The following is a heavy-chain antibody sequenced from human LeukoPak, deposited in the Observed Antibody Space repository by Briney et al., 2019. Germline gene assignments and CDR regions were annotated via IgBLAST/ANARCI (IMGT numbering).Heavy chain of an antibody. CDR2: MNPNSGNT. Sequence: ASVKVSCKASGGTFSSYAINWVRQATGQGLEWMGWMNPNSGNTGYAQKFQGRVTMTRNTSISTAYMELSSLRSEDTAVYYCASGGPPNAFDIWGQGTMVTVSS. J-gene: IGHJ3*02. V-gene: IGHV1-8*02. CDR1: GGTFSSYA. CDR3: ASGGPPNAFDI.